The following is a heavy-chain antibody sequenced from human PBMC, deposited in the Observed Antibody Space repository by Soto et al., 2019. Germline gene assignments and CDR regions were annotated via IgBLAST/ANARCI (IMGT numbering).Heavy chain of an antibody. CDR1: GGSFSGYY. D-gene: IGHD3-16*02. CDR3: ARGRHYDYIWGSYRPNSNFDY. J-gene: IGHJ4*02. V-gene: IGHV4-34*01. Sequence: PSETLSLTCAVYGGSFSGYYWISLRQPPGKGLEWIGEINHSGSTNYNPSLKSRVTISVDTSKNQFSLKLSSVTAADTAVYYCARGRHYDYIWGSYRPNSNFDYWGQGTLVTVSS. CDR2: INHSGST.